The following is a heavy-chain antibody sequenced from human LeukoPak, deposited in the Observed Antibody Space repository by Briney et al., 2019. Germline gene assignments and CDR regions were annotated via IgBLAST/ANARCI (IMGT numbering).Heavy chain of an antibody. J-gene: IGHJ4*02. CDR3: ARQSDYYDSSGYLDY. D-gene: IGHD3-22*01. CDR2: IYHSGST. Sequence: SETLSLTCAVSGYSISSGYYWGWIRQPPGKGLEWIGGIYHSGSTYYNPSLKSRVTISVDTSKNQFSLKLSSVTAADTAVYYCARQSDYYDSSGYLDYWGQGTLVTVSS. CDR1: GYSISSGYY. V-gene: IGHV4-38-2*01.